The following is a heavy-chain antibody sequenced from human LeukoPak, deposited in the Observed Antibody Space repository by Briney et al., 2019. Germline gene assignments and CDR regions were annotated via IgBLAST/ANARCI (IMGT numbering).Heavy chain of an antibody. Sequence: PSETLSLTCTVSGGSISSYSWSWIRQPPGKGLDWIGSIYYSGSTNYNPSLRRRVTISVDTSKNQFFLKLSSVTAADTAVYYCARGPYSSSWYYARFGEYFQHWGQGTLVTVSS. D-gene: IGHD6-13*01. CDR2: IYYSGST. V-gene: IGHV4-59*01. CDR3: ARGPYSSSWYYARFGEYFQH. CDR1: GGSISSYS. J-gene: IGHJ1*01.